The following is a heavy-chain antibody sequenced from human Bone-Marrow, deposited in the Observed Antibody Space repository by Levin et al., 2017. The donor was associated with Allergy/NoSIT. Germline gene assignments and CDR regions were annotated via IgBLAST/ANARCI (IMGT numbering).Heavy chain of an antibody. CDR3: ATGKGLAAAFEI. CDR2: IKGKSDGETT. V-gene: IGHV3-15*01. Sequence: RSGGSLRLSCVASGLIFSHVWMSWVRQAPGKGLEWVGRIKGKSDGETTDYAAPVKGRFSISRDDSQNSLYLQMNSLRTEDTALYYCATGKGLAAAFEIWGTGTMVTVSP. J-gene: IGHJ3*02. CDR1: GLIFSHVW.